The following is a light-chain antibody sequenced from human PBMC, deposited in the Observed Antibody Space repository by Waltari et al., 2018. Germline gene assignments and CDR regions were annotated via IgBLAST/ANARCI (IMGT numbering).Light chain of an antibody. CDR1: PSISFY. J-gene: IGKJ4*01. V-gene: IGKV1-39*01. Sequence: DIQMTQSPSSLSASVGDRVTISCRASPSISFYLNWYQQKLGQAPRLLIYGASSLQFGVPSKFSGSGSGTDFTLTISGLQPDDIATYYCQQSYTTPLTFGGGTKVEIK. CDR3: QQSYTTPLT. CDR2: GAS.